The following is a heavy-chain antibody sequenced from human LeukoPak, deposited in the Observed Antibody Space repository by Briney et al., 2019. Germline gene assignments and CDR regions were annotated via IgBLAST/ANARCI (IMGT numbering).Heavy chain of an antibody. CDR3: AKGIYSSGWSYFDY. J-gene: IGHJ4*01. Sequence: GGSLRLSCAASGFTFSNSAMSWVRQAPGKGLEWVSTLSGSGITTYYADSVKGRFTISRDNSKNTLYLQTNSLRAEDTAVYYCAKGIYSSGWSYFDYWGHGTLVTVSS. CDR2: LSGSGITT. CDR1: GFTFSNSA. V-gene: IGHV3-23*01. D-gene: IGHD6-19*01.